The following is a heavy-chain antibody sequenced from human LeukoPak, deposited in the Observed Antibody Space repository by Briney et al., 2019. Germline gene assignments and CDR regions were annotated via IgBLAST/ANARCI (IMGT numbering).Heavy chain of an antibody. V-gene: IGHV3-74*01. J-gene: IGHJ4*02. Sequence: GGSLRLSCAASGFTFSGYWMHWVRQTPGKGLLWVSRINNGGSSTTYADSVKGRFTISRDNAKNTLYLQMNSLRAEDTAVYYCARVAEIQLWLRSAFDYWGQGTLVTVSS. D-gene: IGHD5-18*01. CDR1: GFTFSGYW. CDR2: INNGGSST. CDR3: ARVAEIQLWLRSAFDY.